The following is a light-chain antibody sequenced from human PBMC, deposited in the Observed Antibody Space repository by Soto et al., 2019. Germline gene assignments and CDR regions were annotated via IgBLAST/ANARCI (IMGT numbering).Light chain of an antibody. CDR1: SSNIGAGYD. CDR2: SNS. J-gene: IGLJ2*01. V-gene: IGLV1-40*01. CDR3: QSYDSSRGV. Sequence: QSVLTQPPSVSGAPGQRVTISCTGSSSNIGAGYDVHWYQQLPGTDPKLLIYSNSNRPSGVPDRFSGSKSGTSASLAITGLQAEDEADYYCQSYDSSRGVFGGGTKLTVL.